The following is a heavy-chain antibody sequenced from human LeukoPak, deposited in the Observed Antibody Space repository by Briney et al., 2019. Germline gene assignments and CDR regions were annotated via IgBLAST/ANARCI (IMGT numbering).Heavy chain of an antibody. V-gene: IGHV1-18*01. Sequence: GASVKVSCKASGGTFSSYAISWVRQAPGQGLEWMGWISAYNGNTNYAQKLQGRVTMTTDTSTSTAYMELRSLRSEDTAVYYCARLRYATDRWAFDYWGQGTLVTVTS. J-gene: IGHJ4*02. D-gene: IGHD3-16*01. CDR1: GGTFSSYA. CDR2: ISAYNGNT. CDR3: ARLRYATDRWAFDY.